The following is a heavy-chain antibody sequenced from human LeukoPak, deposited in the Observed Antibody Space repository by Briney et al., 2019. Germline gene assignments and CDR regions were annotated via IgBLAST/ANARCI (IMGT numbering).Heavy chain of an antibody. Sequence: ASVKASCKASGFTFTCYGFTWVRQAPGQGLEWMGWISAYNGNTNYAQNFQGRVTMTTDTSTTTVYMELRSLRSDDTAVYYCARGGRDGMDVWGQGTTVTVSS. CDR2: ISAYNGNT. J-gene: IGHJ6*02. D-gene: IGHD3-16*01. CDR1: GFTFTCYG. V-gene: IGHV1-18*01. CDR3: ARGGRDGMDV.